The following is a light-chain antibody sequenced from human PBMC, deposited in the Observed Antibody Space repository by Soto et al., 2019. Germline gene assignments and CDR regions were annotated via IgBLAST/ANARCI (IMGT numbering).Light chain of an antibody. V-gene: IGLV2-14*01. CDR2: EVS. CDR3: RSFTSSSTFVV. Sequence: QSALTQPASVSGSPGQSITISCTGTSSDVGGYNYVSWYQQHPGKAPKLMIYEVSNRPSGVSNSLSGSKSGNTASLTISGRQAEDEADYYCRSFTSSSTFVVFGGGTKVTVL. CDR1: SSDVGGYNY. J-gene: IGLJ2*01.